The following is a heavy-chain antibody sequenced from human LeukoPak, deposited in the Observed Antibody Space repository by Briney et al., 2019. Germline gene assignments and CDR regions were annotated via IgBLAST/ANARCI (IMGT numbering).Heavy chain of an antibody. CDR3: ARGPYDFLSGSPYGMYV. CDR1: GGSISSGDYY. Sequence: PSETLSLTCTVSGGSISSGDYYWRWLRQPPGKGLEWIGYIYYSGSTYNNPSLKSRITISVDTSKNQFSLKLSSVTAADTAVYYCARGPYDFLSGSPYGMYVCGQGTTFTVSS. J-gene: IGHJ6*02. CDR2: IYYSGST. V-gene: IGHV4-30-4*01. D-gene: IGHD3-3*01.